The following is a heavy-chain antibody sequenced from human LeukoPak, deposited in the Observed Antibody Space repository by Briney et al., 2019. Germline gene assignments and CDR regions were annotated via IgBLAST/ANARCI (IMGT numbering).Heavy chain of an antibody. Sequence: ASVKVSCKVSGYTLTELTMQWVRQAPGKGLEWMGGLDPEDGETISAQKFQGRVTMTEDTSTDTAYMELSSLRSEDTAVYYCATAYTILGVVTPTTSWFDAWGQGSLVTVSS. CDR2: LDPEDGET. V-gene: IGHV1-24*01. J-gene: IGHJ5*02. CDR1: GYTLTELT. D-gene: IGHD3-3*01. CDR3: ATAYTILGVVTPTTSWFDA.